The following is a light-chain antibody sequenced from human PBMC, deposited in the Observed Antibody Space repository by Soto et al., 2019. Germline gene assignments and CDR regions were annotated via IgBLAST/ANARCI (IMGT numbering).Light chain of an antibody. V-gene: IGKV3-15*01. Sequence: TLSVSPGERATLSCRASQSVSSNLAWYQQKPGQAPRLLIYGASTRATGIPARFSGSGSGTEFTLTISSLQSEDFAVYYCQQYNNWPGSFGQGTKEDIK. CDR3: QQYNNWPGS. CDR1: QSVSSN. CDR2: GAS. J-gene: IGKJ1*01.